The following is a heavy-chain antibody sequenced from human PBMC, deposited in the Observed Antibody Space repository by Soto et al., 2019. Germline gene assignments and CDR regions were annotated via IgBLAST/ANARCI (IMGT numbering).Heavy chain of an antibody. CDR1: GGTFSSYA. CDR3: AGIVQRRFYYGIDG. CDR2: IIPIFGTA. Sequence: QVQLVQSGAEVKKPGSSVKVSCKASGGTFSSYAISWVRQAPGQGLEWMGGIIPIFGTANYAQKFQGRVTNAPYESTNAVFMAHSSMRSEDRAVYYCAGIVQRRFYYGIDGWVQGTTVTVSS. V-gene: IGHV1-69*05. J-gene: IGHJ6*02. D-gene: IGHD1-26*01.